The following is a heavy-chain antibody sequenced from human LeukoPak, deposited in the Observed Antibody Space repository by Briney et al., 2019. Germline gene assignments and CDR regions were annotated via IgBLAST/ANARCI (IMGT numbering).Heavy chain of an antibody. CDR2: IHHSGNT. CDR1: GGSFTGYY. Sequence: PSETLSLTCAVYGGSFTGYYWNWIRQPPGKGPEWIGEIHHSGNTNYNPSLKSRVTISVDTSKNQFSLKLSSVTAADTAVYYCARGRAYYDFWSGYAFDIWGQGTMVTVSS. CDR3: ARGRAYYDFWSGYAFDI. J-gene: IGHJ3*02. D-gene: IGHD3-3*01. V-gene: IGHV4-34*01.